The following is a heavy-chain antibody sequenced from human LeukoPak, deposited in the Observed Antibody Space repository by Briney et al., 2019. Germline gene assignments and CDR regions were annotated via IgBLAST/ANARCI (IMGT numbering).Heavy chain of an antibody. CDR1: GASMSSHY. J-gene: IGHJ4*02. V-gene: IGHV4-59*11. Sequence: SETLSLTCTVSGASMSSHYWIWVRQPPGRGLEWIGYVFSTGDTTYSPSLKSRVTMSVDTSKNQFSLRLRSVTAADTAVYYCARRIASAGTAGFDFWGQGALVTVSS. CDR3: ARRIASAGTAGFDF. CDR2: VFSTGDT. D-gene: IGHD6-13*01.